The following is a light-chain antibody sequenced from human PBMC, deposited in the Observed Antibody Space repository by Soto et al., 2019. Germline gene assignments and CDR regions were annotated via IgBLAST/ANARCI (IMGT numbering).Light chain of an antibody. CDR1: QSVNSNF. Sequence: EIGLTQSPGTLSLSPGERATLSCRAVQSVNSNFLAWHQQKPGQAPRLLISGASNRATGIPDRFSGSGSGTDFTLTISRLEPEDFAVYYCQQYGNSPRTFGQGTKVDI. V-gene: IGKV3-20*01. CDR2: GAS. J-gene: IGKJ1*01. CDR3: QQYGNSPRT.